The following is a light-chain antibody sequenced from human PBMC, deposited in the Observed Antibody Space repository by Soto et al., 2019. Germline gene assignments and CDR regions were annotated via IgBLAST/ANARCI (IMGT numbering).Light chain of an antibody. J-gene: IGKJ1*01. CDR1: QSISDR. V-gene: IGKV1-5*01. CDR3: QQYDSYRT. Sequence: DIQMTQSPSTLSASVGDRVTITCRASQSISDRLAWSQLKPGKAPKLPIYDASSLESGGPSRFSGSGSETEFTLTISSLEPDDFATYYSQQYDSYRTGGQGTKV. CDR2: DAS.